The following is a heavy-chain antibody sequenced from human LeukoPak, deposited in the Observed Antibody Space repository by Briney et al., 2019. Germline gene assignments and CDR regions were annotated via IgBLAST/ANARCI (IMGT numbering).Heavy chain of an antibody. Sequence: ASVKVSCKVSGYTLTELSMHWVRQAPGKGLEWMGGFDPEDGETIYAQKFQGRVTMTEDTSTDTAYMELSSLRSEDTAVYYCATDRHHAEYYYDSSGYYSFDYWGQGTLVTVSS. CDR3: ATDRHHAEYYYDSSGYYSFDY. J-gene: IGHJ4*02. V-gene: IGHV1-24*01. CDR2: FDPEDGET. D-gene: IGHD3-22*01. CDR1: GYTLTELS.